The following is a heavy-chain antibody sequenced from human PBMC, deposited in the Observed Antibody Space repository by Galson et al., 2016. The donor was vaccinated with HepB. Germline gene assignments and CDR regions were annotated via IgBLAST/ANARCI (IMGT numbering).Heavy chain of an antibody. J-gene: IGHJ5*02. V-gene: IGHV6-1*01. D-gene: IGHD2-8*01. CDR3: ARTKWGWFDP. Sequence: CAISGDSVSSNSAAWNWIRQSPSRGLEWLGRTYYRSKWYHDYGVSVKSRILINPDTSKNHFSLQLNSVTPEDTAEYYCARTKWGWFDPWGQGTLVTVSS. CDR2: TYYRSKWYH. CDR1: GDSVSSNSAA.